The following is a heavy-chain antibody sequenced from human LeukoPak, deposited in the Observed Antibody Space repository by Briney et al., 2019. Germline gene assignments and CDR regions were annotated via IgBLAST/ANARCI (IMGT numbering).Heavy chain of an antibody. CDR3: ARGSYSSSWLPEYNWFDP. D-gene: IGHD6-13*01. Sequence: SETLSLTCTVSGGSISSSSYYWGWIRQPPGKGLEWIGSIYYSGSTYYNPSLKSRVTISVDTSKNQFSLKLSSVTAADTAVYYCARGSYSSSWLPEYNWFDPWGQGTLVTVSS. J-gene: IGHJ5*02. CDR1: GGSISSSSYY. CDR2: IYYSGST. V-gene: IGHV4-39*07.